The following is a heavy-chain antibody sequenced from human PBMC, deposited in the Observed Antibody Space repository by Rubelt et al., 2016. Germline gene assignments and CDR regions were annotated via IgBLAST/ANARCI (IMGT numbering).Heavy chain of an antibody. CDR3: AKALGRQWLGSPVDY. V-gene: IGHV3-21*05. CDR2: ISSNSNTI. Sequence: EVQLVESGGGLVKTGGSLRLSCAASGFTFSTYSMNWVRQAPGKGLEWVSYISSNSNTIYYGDSVKGRFTISRDNAKNSRYLQMNSLRAEDTAIYYCAKALGRQWLGSPVDYWGQGTLVTVSS. CDR1: GFTFSTYS. J-gene: IGHJ4*02. D-gene: IGHD6-19*01.